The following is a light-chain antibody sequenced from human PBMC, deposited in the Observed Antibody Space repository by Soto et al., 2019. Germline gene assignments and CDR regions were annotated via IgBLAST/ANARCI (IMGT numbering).Light chain of an antibody. CDR3: QQYGSSPWT. CDR2: GAS. J-gene: IGKJ1*01. CDR1: QSVGSSY. Sequence: EIVLTQSPGTLSLSPGERATLSCRASQSVGSSYLAWYQQKAGQAPRLLIYGASSRATGIPDRFSGSGSGTDFILTISRLEPEDFAVYYFQQYGSSPWTFGQGTKVQIK. V-gene: IGKV3-20*01.